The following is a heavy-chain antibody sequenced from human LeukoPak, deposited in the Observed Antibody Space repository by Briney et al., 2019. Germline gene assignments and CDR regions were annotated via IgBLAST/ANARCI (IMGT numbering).Heavy chain of an antibody. V-gene: IGHV3-21*01. CDR1: GFSFSTYA. D-gene: IGHD3-22*01. CDR3: ARRPTTYYEYYLYHAMDV. CDR2: ISNSGSYM. J-gene: IGHJ6*02. Sequence: GGSLRLTCVASGFSFSTYAMNWVRQAPGKGLEWVSSISNSGSYMYYADSVKGRFTISRDDAKKSVYLQMNSLRAEDTAVYYCARRPTTYYEYYLYHAMDVWGQGTTVTVSS.